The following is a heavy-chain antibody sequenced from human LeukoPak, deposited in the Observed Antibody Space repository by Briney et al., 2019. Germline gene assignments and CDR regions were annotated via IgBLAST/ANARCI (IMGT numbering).Heavy chain of an antibody. CDR3: AKNIRLGYYYGLGSYFDY. D-gene: IGHD3-10*01. CDR2: ISGSGGST. CDR1: GFTFSSYA. Sequence: PGGSLRLSCAASGFTFSSYAMSWVRQAPGKGLEWVSAISGSGGSTYYADSVKGRFTISRDNSKNTLYLQMNSLRAEDTAVYYCAKNIRLGYYYGLGSYFDYWGQGTLVTVSS. V-gene: IGHV3-23*01. J-gene: IGHJ4*02.